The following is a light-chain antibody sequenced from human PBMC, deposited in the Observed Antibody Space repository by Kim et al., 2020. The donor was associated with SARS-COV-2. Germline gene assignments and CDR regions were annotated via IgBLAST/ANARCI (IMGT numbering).Light chain of an antibody. Sequence: GTPGQTASIPCSGDKLANKYVCWYQQRPGQSPVLVMYQDTKRPSGIPERFSGSNSGNTATLTISGTQALDEADYYCQAWDSAYVVFGGGTQLTVL. V-gene: IGLV3-1*01. CDR2: QDT. CDR3: QAWDSAYVV. J-gene: IGLJ2*01. CDR1: KLANKY.